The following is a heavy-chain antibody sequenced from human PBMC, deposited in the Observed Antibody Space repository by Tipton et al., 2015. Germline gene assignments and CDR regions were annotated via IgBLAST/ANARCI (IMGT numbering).Heavy chain of an antibody. J-gene: IGHJ4*02. CDR3: ASSNYYDTCWY. D-gene: IGHD3-22*01. Sequence: TLSLTCTVSGGSISNGDYYWSWIRQHPGKGLEWIGYIYFSGNTDYNPSLKGRVTISVDTSKNQFNLNLSSVTAADRAVYYCASSNYYDTCWYWGQGTLVTVSS. CDR2: IYFSGNT. V-gene: IGHV4-30-4*01. CDR1: GGSISNGDYY.